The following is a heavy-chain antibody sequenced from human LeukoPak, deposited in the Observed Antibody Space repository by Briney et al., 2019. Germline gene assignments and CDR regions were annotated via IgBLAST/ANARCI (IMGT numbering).Heavy chain of an antibody. Sequence: GGSLRLSCAASGFTFSSYSMNWVRQAPGKGLEWVSYISSSSSTIYYADSVKGRFTISRDNAKNSLYLQMNSLRAEDTAVYYCARFAAGGSYYYYMDVWGKGTTVTVSS. CDR2: ISSSSSTI. J-gene: IGHJ6*03. D-gene: IGHD6-25*01. CDR1: GFTFSSYS. CDR3: ARFAAGGSYYYYMDV. V-gene: IGHV3-48*04.